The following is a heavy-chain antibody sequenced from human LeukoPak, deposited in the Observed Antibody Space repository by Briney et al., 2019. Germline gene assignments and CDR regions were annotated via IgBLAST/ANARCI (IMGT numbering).Heavy chain of an antibody. CDR2: INHSGST. D-gene: IGHD3-10*01. Sequence: SETLSLTSAVYGGSFIGNYWSWIRQPPGERLEWIGEINHSGSTNYNPSLKSRVTISVDTSKNQFSLKLSSVTAADTAVYYCASFLFGDPGGYWGQGTLVTVSS. V-gene: IGHV4-34*01. J-gene: IGHJ4*02. CDR3: ASFLFGDPGGY. CDR1: GGSFIGNY.